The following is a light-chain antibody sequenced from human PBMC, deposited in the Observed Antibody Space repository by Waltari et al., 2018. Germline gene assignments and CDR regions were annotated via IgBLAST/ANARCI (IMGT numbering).Light chain of an antibody. CDR2: AAS. V-gene: IGKV1D-12*01. J-gene: IGKJ3*01. Sequence: IQMTQSPSSVSASVGDGFRITCRPSQVLNRWLAWYQQKPGKAPKLLISAASRLQSGVPPRFSGAGSGRDFTLTISSLQPEDFATYYCQQADSFPFTFGPGTKVDIK. CDR3: QQADSFPFT. CDR1: QVLNRW.